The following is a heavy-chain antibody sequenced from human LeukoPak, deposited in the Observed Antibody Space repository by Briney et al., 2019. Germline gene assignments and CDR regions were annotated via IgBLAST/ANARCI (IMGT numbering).Heavy chain of an antibody. J-gene: IGHJ6*04. CDR3: TTPVVPAAMDSINYYYYGMDV. V-gene: IGHV3-15*01. CDR2: IQSKAGGETA. Sequence: GGSLRLSCAASGFTFSNAWMTWVRQAPGKGLEWVGRIQSKAGGETADYAAPVKGRFTISRDDSKNTLYLQMNSLKTEDTAVYYCTTPVVPAAMDSINYYYYGMDVWGKGTTVTVSS. CDR1: GFTFSNAW. D-gene: IGHD2-2*01.